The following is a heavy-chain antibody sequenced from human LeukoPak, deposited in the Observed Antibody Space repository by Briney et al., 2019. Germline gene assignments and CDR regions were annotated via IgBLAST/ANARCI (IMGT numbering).Heavy chain of an antibody. CDR2: ISYDGSNK. J-gene: IGHJ3*02. D-gene: IGHD3-3*01. V-gene: IGHV3-30-3*01. CDR1: GFTFSSYA. Sequence: RGSLRLSCAASGFTFSSYAMHWVRQAPGKRLEWVAVISYDGSNKYYADSVKGRFTISRDNSKNTLYLQMNSLRAEDTAVYYCARARPGNFWSGYPSDAFDIWGQGTMVTVSS. CDR3: ARARPGNFWSGYPSDAFDI.